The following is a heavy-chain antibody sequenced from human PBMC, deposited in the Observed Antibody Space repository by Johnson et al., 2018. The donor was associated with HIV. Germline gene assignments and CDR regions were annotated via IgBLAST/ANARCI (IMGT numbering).Heavy chain of an antibody. V-gene: IGHV3-7*03. CDR3: AKDLGVAADPDAFDI. J-gene: IGHJ3*02. Sequence: MLLVESGGGLVQPGGSLRLSCAASGFTFSSYWMSWVRQAPGKGLEWVANIKQDGSEKYYVDSVKGRFTISRDNSKNTLYLQMNSLRAEDTAVYYCAKDLGVAADPDAFDIWGQGTMVTVSS. CDR2: IKQDGSEK. CDR1: GFTFSSYW. D-gene: IGHD6-13*01.